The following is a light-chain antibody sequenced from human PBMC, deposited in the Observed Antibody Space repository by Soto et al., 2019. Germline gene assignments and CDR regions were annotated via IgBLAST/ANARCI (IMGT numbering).Light chain of an antibody. CDR1: SSDVGGYHY. V-gene: IGLV2-8*01. CDR3: SSDAGSNNLV. J-gene: IGLJ3*02. CDR2: EVS. Sequence: QSALTQPPSASGSPGQSVTISCTGTSSDVGGYHYVSWYQQHPGKAPKLMIYEVSKRSSGVPDRFSGSKSGNTACLTVSGLQAEDEAEYYCSSDAGSNNLVFGGGTKLTVL.